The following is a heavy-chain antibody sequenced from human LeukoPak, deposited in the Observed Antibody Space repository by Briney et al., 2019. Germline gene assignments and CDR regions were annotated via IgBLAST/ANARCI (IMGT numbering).Heavy chain of an antibody. J-gene: IGHJ5*02. CDR3: ATEGGYCSGGSCWLDWFDP. V-gene: IGHV4-39*01. CDR1: GGSISSSSYY. CDR2: IYYSGST. D-gene: IGHD2-15*01. Sequence: PSETLSLTCTVSGGSISSSSYYWGWTRQPPGKGLEWIGSIYYSGSTYYNPSLKSRVTISVDTSKNQFSLKLSSVTAADTAVYYCATEGGYCSGGSCWLDWFDPWGQGTLVTVSS.